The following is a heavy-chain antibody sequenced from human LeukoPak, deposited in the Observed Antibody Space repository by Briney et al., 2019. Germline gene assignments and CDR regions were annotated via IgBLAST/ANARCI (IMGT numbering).Heavy chain of an antibody. J-gene: IGHJ4*02. Sequence: GGSLRPSCAASGFTYNSYGMHWVRQGPGKGLEWVGRIKSKTDGGTTDYAAPVKGRFTISRDDSKNTLYLQMNSLKTEDAAVYYCTTVRESGTYYFGGQGTLVTFSS. V-gene: IGHV3-15*01. CDR3: TTVRESGTYYF. CDR2: IKSKTDGGTT. CDR1: GFTYNSYG. D-gene: IGHD1-26*01.